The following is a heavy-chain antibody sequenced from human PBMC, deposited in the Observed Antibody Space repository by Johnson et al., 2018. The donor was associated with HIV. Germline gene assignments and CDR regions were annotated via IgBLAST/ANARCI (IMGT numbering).Heavy chain of an antibody. CDR2: ISSSGTTI. CDR1: GFTFSDYY. J-gene: IGHJ3*02. Sequence: QVQLVESGGGLVQPGGSLRLSCVASGFTFSDYYMSWIRQAPGKGLEWVSYISSSGTTIYSADSVQGRFTTSRDNAKHSLYLQMNSLRAEDTAVYYCARSKDCSVGTCPDAFDIWGQGTLVMVSS. V-gene: IGHV3-11*04. D-gene: IGHD2-15*01. CDR3: ARSKDCSVGTCPDAFDI.